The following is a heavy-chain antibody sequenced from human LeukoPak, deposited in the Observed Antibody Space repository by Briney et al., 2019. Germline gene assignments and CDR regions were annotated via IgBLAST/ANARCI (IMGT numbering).Heavy chain of an antibody. CDR2: ISVSGGST. J-gene: IGHJ4*02. CDR3: AKPLFPSYYDSSGYYFPIDY. V-gene: IGHV3-23*01. Sequence: GGSLRLSRAASGFTFTSYAMSTVPQTPGKGLEWVSAISVSGGSTYYADSVKGRFTISRDNSKNTLYLQMNSLRAEDTAVYYCAKPLFPSYYDSSGYYFPIDYWGQGTLVTVSS. CDR1: GFTFTSYA. D-gene: IGHD3-22*01.